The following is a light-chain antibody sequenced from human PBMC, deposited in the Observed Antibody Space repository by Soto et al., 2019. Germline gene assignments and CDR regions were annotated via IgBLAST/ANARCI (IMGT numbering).Light chain of an antibody. CDR3: QQYNSWPRT. CDR2: GAF. V-gene: IGKV3-15*01. J-gene: IGKJ1*01. CDR1: QNIKTN. Sequence: DTVLTQSPATLSVSPGERATLSCRASQNIKTNLAWYQHKPGQAPRLLIYGAFTGATGVPARFSGSGSGTEFTLTISSLQSEDFATYYCQQYNSWPRTFGQGTKV.